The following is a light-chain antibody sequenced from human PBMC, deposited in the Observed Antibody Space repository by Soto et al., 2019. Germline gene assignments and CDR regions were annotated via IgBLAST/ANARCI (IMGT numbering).Light chain of an antibody. Sequence: QSALTQAAALSGSPGQSISISCTGTSRDVGGYNFVSWYQQHPGKAPKLMIYEVSNRPSGVSNRFSGSKSGNTASVTISGLQAEDEADYYCSSYTSTNTQVFGTGTKVTVL. CDR1: SRDVGGYNF. CDR3: SSYTSTNTQV. CDR2: EVS. V-gene: IGLV2-14*01. J-gene: IGLJ1*01.